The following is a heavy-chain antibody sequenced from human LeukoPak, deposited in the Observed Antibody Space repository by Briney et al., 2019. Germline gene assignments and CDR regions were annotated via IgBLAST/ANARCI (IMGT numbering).Heavy chain of an antibody. CDR2: IYYSGST. CDR3: ARDGHGGWYFHAFDI. V-gene: IGHV4-59*01. Sequence: SETLSLTCTVSGGSISSYYWSWIRHPPGKGLEWIWYIYYSGSTNYNPSLKSRVTISVDTSKNQFSLKLSSVTAADTAVYYCARDGHGGWYFHAFDIWGQGTMVTVSS. CDR1: GGSISSYY. J-gene: IGHJ3*02. D-gene: IGHD6-19*01.